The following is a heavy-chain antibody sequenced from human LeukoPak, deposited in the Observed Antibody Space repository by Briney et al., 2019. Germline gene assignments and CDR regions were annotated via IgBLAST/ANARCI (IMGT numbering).Heavy chain of an antibody. V-gene: IGHV3-48*02. Sequence: GGSLRLSCGASGFSFSSYVMNWVRQAPGKGLEWVSYISSSSSSIYYADSVKGRFTISRDNAKNSLYPQMNSLRDEDTALYYCARSLGYCGGGSCRPYFDYWGQGTLVTVSS. J-gene: IGHJ4*02. CDR3: ARSLGYCGGGSCRPYFDY. CDR1: GFSFSSYV. CDR2: ISSSSSSI. D-gene: IGHD2-15*01.